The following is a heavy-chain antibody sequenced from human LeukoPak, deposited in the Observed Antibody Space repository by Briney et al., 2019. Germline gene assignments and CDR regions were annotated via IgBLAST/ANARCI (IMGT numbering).Heavy chain of an antibody. CDR2: IYPGDSDT. V-gene: IGHV5-51*01. CDR3: ARRELGYCSSTSCSYDAFDI. Sequence: GESLKISCQGSGYNFPNYWLAWVRRIPGKGLEWMGVIYPGDSDTRYSPSFQGQVTISADKSISTAYLQWSSLKASDTAMYYCARRELGYCSSTSCSYDAFDIWGQGTMVTVSS. CDR1: GYNFPNYW. D-gene: IGHD2-2*01. J-gene: IGHJ3*02.